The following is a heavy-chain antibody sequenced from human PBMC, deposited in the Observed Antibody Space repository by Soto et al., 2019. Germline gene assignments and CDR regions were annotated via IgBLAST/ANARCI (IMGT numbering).Heavy chain of an antibody. CDR2: INAGNGNT. CDR1: GYTFTGYA. D-gene: IGHD6-19*01. V-gene: IGHV1-3*05. J-gene: IGHJ4*02. CDR3: ARAVAVAADFDY. Sequence: QVQLVQSGAEEKKPGASVKVSCKASGYTFTGYAMHWVRQAPGQRLEWMGWINAGNGNTKYSQKFQGRVTITRDTSASTAYMELSSLRSGDTAVYFCARAVAVAADFDYGGQGTLVTVSS.